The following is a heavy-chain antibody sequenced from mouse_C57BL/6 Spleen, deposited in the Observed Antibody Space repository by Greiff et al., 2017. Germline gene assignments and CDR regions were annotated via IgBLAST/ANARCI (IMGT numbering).Heavy chain of an antibody. CDR2: IYPGDGGT. CDR3: ARGPYSTTEVSLDV. Sequence: VQLKESGPELVKPGASVKISCKASGYAFTSYWMNWVKQRPGKGLEWIGRIYPGDGGTNYNGKFKGKATLTADKSSSTAYMQLSSLTSEDTAVYFCARGPYSTTEVSLDVWGKGTTLTVSS. D-gene: IGHD2-5*01. CDR1: GYAFTSYW. V-gene: IGHV1-82*01. J-gene: IGHJ2*01.